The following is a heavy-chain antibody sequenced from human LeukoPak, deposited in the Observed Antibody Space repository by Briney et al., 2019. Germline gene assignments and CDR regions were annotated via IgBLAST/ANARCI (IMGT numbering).Heavy chain of an antibody. D-gene: IGHD3-22*01. CDR3: ARHRIPQKHYDSSGYYYPGAFDI. CDR2: VYYSGST. Sequence: SETLSLTCTVSGGSISSRSYYCGWIRQPPGKGLEWIGCVYYSGSTYYNPSLKSQVTISVDTSKNQFSLKLSSVTAADTAVYYCARHRIPQKHYDSSGYYYPGAFDIWGQGTMITVSS. J-gene: IGHJ3*02. CDR1: GGSISSRSYY. V-gene: IGHV4-39*01.